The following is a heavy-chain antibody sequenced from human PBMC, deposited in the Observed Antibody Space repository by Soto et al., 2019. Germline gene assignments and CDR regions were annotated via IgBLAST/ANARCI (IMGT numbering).Heavy chain of an antibody. V-gene: IGHV3-30*18. J-gene: IGHJ4*02. Sequence: VGSLRLSCAASGFTFSSYGMHWVRQAPGKGLEWVAVISYDGSNKYYADSVKGRFTISRDNSKNTLYLQMNSLRAEDTAVYYCAKDDSYGLDYWGQGTLVTVSS. D-gene: IGHD5-18*01. CDR2: ISYDGSNK. CDR1: GFTFSSYG. CDR3: AKDDSYGLDY.